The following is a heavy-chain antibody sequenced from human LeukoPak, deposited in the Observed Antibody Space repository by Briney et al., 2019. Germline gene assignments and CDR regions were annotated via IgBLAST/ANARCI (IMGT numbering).Heavy chain of an antibody. J-gene: IGHJ4*02. CDR3: ARGRRSWYGLALDY. D-gene: IGHD6-13*01. V-gene: IGHV4-38-2*02. CDR2: INHGGST. Sequence: PSETLSLTCTVSGYSISSGYYWGWIRQPPGKGLEWIGEINHGGSTNYNPSLKSRVTISVDTSKNQFSLKLSSVTAADTAVYYCARGRRSWYGLALDYWGQGTLVTVSS. CDR1: GYSISSGYY.